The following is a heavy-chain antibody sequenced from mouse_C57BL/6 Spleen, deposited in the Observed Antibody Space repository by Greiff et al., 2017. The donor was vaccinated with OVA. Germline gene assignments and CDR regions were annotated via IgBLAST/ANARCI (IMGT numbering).Heavy chain of an antibody. CDR3: ARSEDGSYWYFDV. D-gene: IGHD2-3*01. CDR2: ISYSGST. CDR1: GYSITSDY. J-gene: IGHJ1*03. V-gene: IGHV3-8*01. Sequence: VQLKESGPGLAKPSQTLSLTCSVTGYSITSDYWTWIRKFPGNKLEYMGYISYSGSTYYNPSLKSRISITRDTSKNQYYLHLNSVTTEDTATYNCARSEDGSYWYFDVWGTGTTVTVSS.